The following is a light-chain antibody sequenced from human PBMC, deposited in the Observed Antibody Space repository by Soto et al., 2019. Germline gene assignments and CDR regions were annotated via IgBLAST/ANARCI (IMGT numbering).Light chain of an antibody. V-gene: IGLV2-8*01. CDR3: SSYAGSNKLV. CDR1: SSDVGGYNY. CDR2: EVS. Sequence: QSALTQPPSASGSPGQSVTLSCTGTSSDVGGYNYVSWYQQHPGKAHKLMMYEVSKRPSGVPDRFSGSKSGNTASLTVSGLQAEDEADYYCSSYAGSNKLVFGGGTEVTVL. J-gene: IGLJ2*01.